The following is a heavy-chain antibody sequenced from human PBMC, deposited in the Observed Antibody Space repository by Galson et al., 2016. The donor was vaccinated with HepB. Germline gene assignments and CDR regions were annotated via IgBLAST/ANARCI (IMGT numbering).Heavy chain of an antibody. CDR3: ARQGDGEGVGLVY. V-gene: IGHV4-39*01. J-gene: IGHJ4*02. Sequence: SETLSLTCTVPGGSISSTSYYWGWIRQPPGKGLEWIGSIYFSGSTYFNPSLKSRVTISVDTSKNQFSLKLSSVTATDTAVYYWARQGDGEGVGLVYWGQGTLVTVSS. CDR2: IYFSGST. D-gene: IGHD3-10*01. CDR1: GGSISSTSYY.